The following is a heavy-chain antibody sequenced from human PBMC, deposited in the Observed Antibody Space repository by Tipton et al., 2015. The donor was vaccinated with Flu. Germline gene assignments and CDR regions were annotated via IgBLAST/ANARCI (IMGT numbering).Heavy chain of an antibody. D-gene: IGHD3-10*01. CDR2: IYYSGST. V-gene: IGHV4-39*07. J-gene: IGHJ6*02. CDR1: GGSISSSSYY. CDR3: ARDLGVRGIIPLDYYYGMDV. Sequence: TLSLTCTASGGSISSSSYYWGWIRQPPGKGLEWIGNIYYSGSTYYNPSLKSRVTISVDTSKNQFSLKLSSVTAADTAVYYCARDLGVRGIIPLDYYYGMDVWGQGTTVTVSS.